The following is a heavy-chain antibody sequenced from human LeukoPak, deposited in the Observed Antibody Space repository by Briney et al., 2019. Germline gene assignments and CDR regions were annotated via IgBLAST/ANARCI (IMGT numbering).Heavy chain of an antibody. J-gene: IGHJ3*02. CDR1: GFTFSSYE. CDR2: ISSSGSTI. Sequence: GGSLRLSCAASGFTFSSYEMNWVRQAPGKGLEWVSYISSSGSTIYYADSVKGRFTISRDNAKNSLYLQMNSLRAVDTAVYYCMIVVVITTTNAFDIWGQGTMVTVSS. V-gene: IGHV3-48*03. CDR3: MIVVVITTTNAFDI. D-gene: IGHD3-22*01.